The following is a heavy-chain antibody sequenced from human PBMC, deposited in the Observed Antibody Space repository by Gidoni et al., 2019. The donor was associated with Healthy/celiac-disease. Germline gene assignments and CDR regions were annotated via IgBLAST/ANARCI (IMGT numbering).Heavy chain of an antibody. V-gene: IGHV3-74*01. CDR1: GFTFSSYW. J-gene: IGHJ5*02. CDR2: INSDGSST. CDR3: ARDVGVYYYDSSGSP. Sequence: EVQLVESGGGLVQPGGSLRLSCAASGFTFSSYWMHWVRQAPGKGLVWVSRINSDGSSTSYADSVKGRFTISRDNAKNTLYLQMNSLRAEDTAVYYCARDVGVYYYDSSGSPWGQGTLVTVSS. D-gene: IGHD3-22*01.